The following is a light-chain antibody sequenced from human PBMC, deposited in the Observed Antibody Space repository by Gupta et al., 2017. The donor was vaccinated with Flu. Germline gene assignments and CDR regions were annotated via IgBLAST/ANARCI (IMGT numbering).Light chain of an antibody. V-gene: IGKV1-39*01. CDR1: QSISRY. Sequence: PSSLYASVGDRVTITSRASQSISRYLNWYQQKPGKAPNLLIYAASSVKSGVPSRFSGSGYGTDFTLTISRRQPEDFANYYCQQRDSTLRTFGQGTXLEIK. CDR3: QQRDSTLRT. CDR2: AAS. J-gene: IGKJ2*01.